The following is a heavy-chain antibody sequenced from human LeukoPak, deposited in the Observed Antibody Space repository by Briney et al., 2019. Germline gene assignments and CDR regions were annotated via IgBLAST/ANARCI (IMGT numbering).Heavy chain of an antibody. CDR2: IYYSGST. CDR3: ARGFRGDNFDY. J-gene: IGHJ4*02. Sequence: SETLSLTCTVSGASISSYYWTWIRQPPGKGLESIGYIYYSGSTNYNPSLKSRVTISVDTSKNQFSLKLSSVTAADTAVYFCARGFRGDNFDYWGQGTLVTVSS. V-gene: IGHV4-59*08. D-gene: IGHD7-27*01. CDR1: GASISSYY.